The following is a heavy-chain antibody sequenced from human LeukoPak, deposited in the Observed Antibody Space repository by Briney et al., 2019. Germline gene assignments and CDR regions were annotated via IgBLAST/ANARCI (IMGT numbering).Heavy chain of an antibody. V-gene: IGHV3-23*01. CDR1: RFTLSSFA. J-gene: IGHJ1*01. CDR2: VSCSGGST. Sequence: GGSLRLSRAPSRFTLSSFAMRWVRPAPGQGLEWVSGVSCSGGSTYYADSVKGRFTISRDNSKNTLYLQMNSLRAEDTAVYYCAKETYSSSSVEYFHHWGQGTLVTVSS. CDR3: AKETYSSSSVEYFHH. D-gene: IGHD6-6*01.